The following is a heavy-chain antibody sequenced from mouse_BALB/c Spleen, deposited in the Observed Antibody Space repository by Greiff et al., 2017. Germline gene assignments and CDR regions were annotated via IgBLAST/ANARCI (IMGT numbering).Heavy chain of an antibody. CDR1: GFTFSDYY. CDR3: ARGGIYDYPWFAY. D-gene: IGHD2-4*01. CDR2: ISDGGSYT. J-gene: IGHJ3*01. V-gene: IGHV5-4*02. Sequence: EVKLVESGGGLVKPGGSLKLSCAASGFTFSDYYLYCVRQTPEKRLVWVATISDGGSYTYYPDSVKVRFTISRDNAKNNLYLQMSSLKSEDTAMYYCARGGIYDYPWFAYWGQGTLVTVSA.